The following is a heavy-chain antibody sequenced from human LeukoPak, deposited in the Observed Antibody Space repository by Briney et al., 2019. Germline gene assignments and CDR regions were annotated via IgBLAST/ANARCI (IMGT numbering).Heavy chain of an antibody. D-gene: IGHD6-13*01. CDR2: ISGSGGST. Sequence: PGGSLRLSCAASGFTFSSYAMSWVRQAPGKGLEWVSAISGSGGSTYYADSVKGRFTISRDNSKNTLYLQMNSLRAGDTAVYYCAKIRTSWYDFDYWGQGTLVTVSS. CDR1: GFTFSSYA. J-gene: IGHJ4*02. CDR3: AKIRTSWYDFDY. V-gene: IGHV3-23*01.